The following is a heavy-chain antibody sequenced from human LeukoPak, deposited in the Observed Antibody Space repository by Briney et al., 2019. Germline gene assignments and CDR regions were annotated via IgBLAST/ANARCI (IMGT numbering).Heavy chain of an antibody. CDR1: GFTVSSNY. D-gene: IGHD3-10*01. CDR2: IYSGGST. Sequence: PGGSLRLSCAASGFTVSSNYMSWVRQARGKALEWVSLIYSGGSTYYADSVKGRFTISRDNSKNTLYLQMNSLRAEDTAVYYCASGSGSYRTPYYYMDVRGTGTTVTVSS. CDR3: ASGSGSYRTPYYYMDV. J-gene: IGHJ6*03. V-gene: IGHV3-53*01.